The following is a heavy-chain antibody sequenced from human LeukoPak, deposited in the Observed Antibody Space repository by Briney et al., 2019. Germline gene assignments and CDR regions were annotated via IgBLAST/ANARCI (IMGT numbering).Heavy chain of an antibody. D-gene: IGHD1-26*01. J-gene: IGHJ6*03. CDR2: INPNSGST. CDR1: GYTFTAYY. V-gene: IGHV1-2*02. Sequence: ASVKVSCKASGYTFTAYYMHWVRQAPGQGLEWMGWINPNSGSTNYAQKFQGRVTMTRDTSISTAYMELSRLRSDDTAVYYCAKEGSYTPFEYYYYYMDVWGKGTTVTVSS. CDR3: AKEGSYTPFEYYYYYMDV.